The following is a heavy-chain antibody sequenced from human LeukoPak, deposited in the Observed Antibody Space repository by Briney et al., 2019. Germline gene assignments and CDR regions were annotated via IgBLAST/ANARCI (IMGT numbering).Heavy chain of an antibody. CDR2: IIPIFGTA. D-gene: IGHD3-22*01. J-gene: IGHJ4*02. V-gene: IGHV1-69*05. CDR3: ARGPGHYYDSSGYFDY. Sequence: ASVKVSCKASGGTFSSYAVSWVRQAPGQGLEWMGGIIPIFGTANYAQKFQGRVTITTDESTSTAYMELSSLRSDDTAVYYCARGPGHYYDSSGYFDYWGQGTLVTVSS. CDR1: GGTFSSYA.